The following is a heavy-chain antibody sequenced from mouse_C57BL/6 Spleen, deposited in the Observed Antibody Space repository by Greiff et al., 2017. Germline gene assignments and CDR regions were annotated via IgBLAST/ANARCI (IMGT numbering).Heavy chain of an antibody. V-gene: IGHV1-61*01. CDR2: IYPSDSET. CDR3: ARSGSNYDYAMDY. CDR1: GYTFTSYW. D-gene: IGHD2-5*01. J-gene: IGHJ4*01. Sequence: VKLQQPGAELVRPGSSVKLSCKASGYTFTSYWMDWVKQRPGQGLEWIGNIYPSDSETHYNQKFKDKATLTVDKSSSTAYMQLSSLTSEDSAVYYCARSGSNYDYAMDYWGQGTSVTVSS.